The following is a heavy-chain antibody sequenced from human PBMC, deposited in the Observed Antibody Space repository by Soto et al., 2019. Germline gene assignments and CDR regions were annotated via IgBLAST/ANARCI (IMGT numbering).Heavy chain of an antibody. CDR2: IYNSGTT. J-gene: IGHJ4*02. Sequence: SETLSLTCTVSGGSISSGGYYWSWIRQHPGKGLEWIGYIYNSGTTYYNPSLKSRVTISADTSKNQFSLRLSSVTAADTAVYYCARGYCSSSSCFYFDYWGQGALVTVSS. CDR3: ARGYCSSSSCFYFDY. CDR1: GGSISSGGYY. V-gene: IGHV4-31*03. D-gene: IGHD2-2*01.